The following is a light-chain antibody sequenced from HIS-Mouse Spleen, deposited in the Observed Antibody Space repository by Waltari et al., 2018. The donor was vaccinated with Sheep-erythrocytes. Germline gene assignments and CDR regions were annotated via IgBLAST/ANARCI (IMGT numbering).Light chain of an antibody. CDR1: SSDVGGYNY. Sequence: QSALTQPPSASGSPGQSVTISCTGTSSDVGGYNYVSWYQQHPGKAPKHMIYEVSKRPSGVPDRVSGSKSGNTASLTVSGLQAEDEADYYCCSYAGSNNWVFGGGTKLTVL. V-gene: IGLV2-8*01. CDR2: EVS. J-gene: IGLJ3*02. CDR3: CSYAGSNNWV.